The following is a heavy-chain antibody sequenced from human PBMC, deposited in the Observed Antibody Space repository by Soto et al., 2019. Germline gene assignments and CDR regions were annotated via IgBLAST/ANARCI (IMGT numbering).Heavy chain of an antibody. CDR3: ARDNSITIFGVVFNWFDP. J-gene: IGHJ5*02. CDR2: ISYDGSNK. Sequence: GGSLRLSCAASGFTFSSYAMHWVRQAPGKGLEWVAVISYDGSNKYYADSVKGRFTISRDNSKNTLYLQMNSLRAEDTAVYYCARDNSITIFGVVFNWFDPWGQGTLVTVSS. D-gene: IGHD3-3*01. CDR1: GFTFSSYA. V-gene: IGHV3-30-3*01.